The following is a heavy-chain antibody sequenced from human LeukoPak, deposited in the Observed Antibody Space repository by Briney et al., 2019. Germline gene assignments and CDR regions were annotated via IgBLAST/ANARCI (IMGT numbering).Heavy chain of an antibody. CDR1: GYTCTSYG. CDR3: ARDEDIVVVPAAMVTDY. Sequence: ASVKVSCKASGYTCTSYGISWVRQAPGQGQEWMGWISAYNGNTNYAQKLQGRVTMTTDTSTSTAYMELRSLRSDDTAVYYCARDEDIVVVPAAMVTDYWGQGTLVTVSS. D-gene: IGHD2-2*01. CDR2: ISAYNGNT. V-gene: IGHV1-18*01. J-gene: IGHJ4*02.